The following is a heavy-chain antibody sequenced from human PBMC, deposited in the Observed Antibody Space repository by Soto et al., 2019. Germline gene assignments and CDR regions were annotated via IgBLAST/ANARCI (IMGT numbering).Heavy chain of an antibody. Sequence: GGSLRLSCAASGFTFSSYSMNWVRQAPGKGLEGVSYISSSSSTIYYADSVKGRFTISRDNAKNSLYLQMNSLRDEDTAVYYCARAPPPDSSGYYYFDYWGQGTLVTVSS. CDR3: ARAPPPDSSGYYYFDY. CDR1: GFTFSSYS. D-gene: IGHD3-22*01. J-gene: IGHJ4*02. CDR2: ISSSSSTI. V-gene: IGHV3-48*02.